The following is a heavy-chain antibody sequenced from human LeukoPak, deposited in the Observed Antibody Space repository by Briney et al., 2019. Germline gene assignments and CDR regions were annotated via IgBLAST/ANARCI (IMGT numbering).Heavy chain of an antibody. CDR3: ATGATNDYVWGSYRYFNFDY. CDR2: FDPEDGET. Sequence: ASVKVSCKVSGYTLTELPMHWVRQAPGKGLEWMGGFDPEDGETIYAQKFQGRVTMTEDTSTDTAYMELSSLRSEDTAVYYCATGATNDYVWGSYRYFNFDYWGQGTLVTVSS. V-gene: IGHV1-24*01. D-gene: IGHD3-16*02. J-gene: IGHJ4*02. CDR1: GYTLTELP.